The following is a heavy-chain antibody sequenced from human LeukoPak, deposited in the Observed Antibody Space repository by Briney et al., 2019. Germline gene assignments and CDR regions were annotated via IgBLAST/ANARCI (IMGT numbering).Heavy chain of an antibody. CDR1: GGSISSSSYY. CDR3: ARHAKDYSILVPQYMDV. V-gene: IGHV4-39*01. J-gene: IGHJ6*03. CDR2: IYYSGST. Sequence: RSSETLSLTCTVSGGSISSSSYYWGWIRQPPGKGLEWIGSIYYSGSTYYNPSLKSRVTISVDTSKNQFSLKLSSVTAADTAVYYCARHAKDYSILVPQYMDVWGKGTTVTVSS. D-gene: IGHD4-11*01.